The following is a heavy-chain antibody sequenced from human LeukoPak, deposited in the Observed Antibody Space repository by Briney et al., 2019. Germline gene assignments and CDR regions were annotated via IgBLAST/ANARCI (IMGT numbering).Heavy chain of an antibody. D-gene: IGHD6-13*01. J-gene: IGHJ4*02. CDR3: ARRGEGPGTLDY. CDR2: IYYSGST. Sequence: SETLSLTCTVSGGSISSYYWSWIRQPPGKGLEWIGYIYYSGSTNYNPSLKSRVTISVDTSKNQFSLKLSSVTAADTAVYYCARRGEGPGTLDYWGQGTLVTVSS. CDR1: GGSISSYY. V-gene: IGHV4-59*08.